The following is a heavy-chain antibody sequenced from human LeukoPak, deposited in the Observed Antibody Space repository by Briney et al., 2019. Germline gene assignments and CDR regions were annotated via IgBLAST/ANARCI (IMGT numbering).Heavy chain of an antibody. CDR1: GGTFSSYA. Sequence: SVKVSCKASGGTFSSYAISWVRQAPGQGLEWMGRIIPIFGTANYAQKFQGRVTITTDESTSTAYMELSSLRSEDTAVYYCARSQYSGYKDRAFDIWGQGTMVTVSS. J-gene: IGHJ3*02. CDR3: ARSQYSGYKDRAFDI. CDR2: IIPIFGTA. D-gene: IGHD5-12*01. V-gene: IGHV1-69*05.